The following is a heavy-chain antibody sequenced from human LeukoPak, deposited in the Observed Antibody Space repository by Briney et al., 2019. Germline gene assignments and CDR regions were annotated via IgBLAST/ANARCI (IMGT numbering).Heavy chain of an antibody. J-gene: IGHJ4*02. CDR3: ATTETYSSSW. CDR1: GGSFSGYY. D-gene: IGHD6-13*01. V-gene: IGHV4-34*01. Sequence: SETLSLTCAVYGGSFSGYYWSWIRQPPGKGLEWIGEINHSGSTNYNPSLKSRVTISVDTSKNQLSLKLSSVTAADTAVYYCATTETYSSSWWGQGTLVTVSS. CDR2: INHSGST.